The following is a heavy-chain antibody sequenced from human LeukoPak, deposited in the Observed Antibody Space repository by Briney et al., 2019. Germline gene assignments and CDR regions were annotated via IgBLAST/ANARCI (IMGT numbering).Heavy chain of an antibody. Sequence: ASVKVSCKASGFTFTRSAVQWVRQARGQRLEWIGWIVVGSGNTNYAQKFQERVTITRDMSTSTAYMELSSLRSEDTAVYYCAAAYYDILTGYSLFAFDIWGQGTMVTVSS. CDR1: GFTFTRSA. CDR3: AAAYYDILTGYSLFAFDI. V-gene: IGHV1-58*01. CDR2: IVVGSGNT. D-gene: IGHD3-9*01. J-gene: IGHJ3*02.